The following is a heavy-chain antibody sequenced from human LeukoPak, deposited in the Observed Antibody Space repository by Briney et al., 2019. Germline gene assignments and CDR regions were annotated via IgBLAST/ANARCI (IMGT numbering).Heavy chain of an antibody. CDR2: ISSSSSYI. D-gene: IGHD1-1*01. V-gene: IGHV3-21*01. J-gene: IGHJ6*03. Sequence: GGSLRLSCAASGFTFSSYSMNWVRQAPGKGLEWVSSISSSSSYIYYADSVKGRFTISRDNAKNSLYLQMNSLRAEDTAVYYCAKGGQLYFYYYMDVWGKGTTVIVSS. CDR3: AKGGQLYFYYYMDV. CDR1: GFTFSSYS.